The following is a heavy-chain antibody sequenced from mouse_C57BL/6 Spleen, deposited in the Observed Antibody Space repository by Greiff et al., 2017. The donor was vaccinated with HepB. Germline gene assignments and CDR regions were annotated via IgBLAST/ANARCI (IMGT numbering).Heavy chain of an antibody. V-gene: IGHV3-6*01. J-gene: IGHJ1*03. Sequence: EVQLQESGPGLVKPSQSLSLTCSVTGYSITSGYYWNWIRQFPGNKLEWMGYISYDGSNNYNPSLKNRISITRDTSKNQFFLKLNSVTTEDTATYYCASQANWDLYWYFDVWGTGTTVTVSS. CDR3: ASQANWDLYWYFDV. CDR1: GYSITSGYY. D-gene: IGHD4-1*01. CDR2: ISYDGSN.